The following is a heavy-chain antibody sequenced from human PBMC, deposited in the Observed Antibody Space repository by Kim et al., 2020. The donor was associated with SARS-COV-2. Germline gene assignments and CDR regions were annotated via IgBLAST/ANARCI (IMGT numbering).Heavy chain of an antibody. D-gene: IGHD6-25*01. CDR3: AKALPSGRAFDI. J-gene: IGHJ3*02. V-gene: IGHV3-9*01. Sequence: GGSLRLSCAASGFTFGDYAMHWVRQAPGKGLEWVSGISWNSGSIGYADSVKGRFTISRDNAKNSLYLQMNSLRAEDTALYYCAKALPSGRAFDIWGQGTMVTVSS. CDR1: GFTFGDYA. CDR2: ISWNSGSI.